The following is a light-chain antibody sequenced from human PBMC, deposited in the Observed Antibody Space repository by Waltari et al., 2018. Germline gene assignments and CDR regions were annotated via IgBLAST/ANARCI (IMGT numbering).Light chain of an antibody. J-gene: IGLJ1*01. CDR2: DSN. Sequence: QSVLTQPPSVSGAPGQRVTISCTGSSSNIGSGYDVHWYQHLPGTAPKLLIYDSNNRPSGVPDRFSGSKSGTSASRAITGLQAEDEADYYCQSYDSSLSGSYVFGTGTKVTVL. CDR1: SSNIGSGYD. CDR3: QSYDSSLSGSYV. V-gene: IGLV1-40*01.